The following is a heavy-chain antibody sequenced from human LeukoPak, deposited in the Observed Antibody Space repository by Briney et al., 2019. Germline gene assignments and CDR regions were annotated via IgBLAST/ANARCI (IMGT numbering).Heavy chain of an antibody. CDR2: IRYDGSNK. J-gene: IGHJ4*02. V-gene: IGHV3-30*02. D-gene: IGHD2-2*01. CDR3: AKSAYCSSTSCYRGYFDY. CDR1: GFSFSSYG. Sequence: GGSLRLSCATSGFSFSSYGMHWVRQAPGKGLEWVAFIRYDGSNKYYADSVKGRFTISRDNSKNTLYLQMNSLRAEDTAVYYCAKSAYCSSTSCYRGYFDYWGQGTLVTVSS.